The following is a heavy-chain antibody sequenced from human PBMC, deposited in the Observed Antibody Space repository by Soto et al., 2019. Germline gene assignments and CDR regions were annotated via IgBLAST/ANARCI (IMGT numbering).Heavy chain of an antibody. D-gene: IGHD5-12*01. CDR3: ARLLGYSGYDYFDY. CDR2: IYYSGST. CDR1: GGSISSYY. V-gene: IGHV4-59*01. Sequence: QVQLQESGPGLVKPSETLSLACTVSGGSISSYYWSWIRQPPGKGLEWIGYIYYSGSTNYNPSLKSRVTISVDTSKNQFSLKLSSVTAADTAVYYCARLLGYSGYDYFDYWGQGTLVTVSS. J-gene: IGHJ4*02.